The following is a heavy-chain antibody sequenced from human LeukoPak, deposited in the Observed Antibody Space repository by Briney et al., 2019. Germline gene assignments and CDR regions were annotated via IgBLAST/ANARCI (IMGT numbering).Heavy chain of an antibody. CDR1: GFTFSSSA. V-gene: IGHV3-21*01. CDR3: ARLYCSGASCYGKHYFAF. D-gene: IGHD2-15*01. CDR2: INGDSSYI. J-gene: IGHJ4*02. Sequence: GGSLRLSCAASGFTFSSSAMGWVRQAPGKGLEWVSSINGDSSYIYYADSVKGRFTISRDNTRNSLSLQMNSLRAEDTAVYYCARLYCSGASCYGKHYFAFWGQGALVTVSS.